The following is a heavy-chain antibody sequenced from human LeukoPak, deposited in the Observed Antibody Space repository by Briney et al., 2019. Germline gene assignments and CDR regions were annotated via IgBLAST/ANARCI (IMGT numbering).Heavy chain of an antibody. CDR2: ISSSSSYI. V-gene: IGHV3-21*01. D-gene: IGHD4-17*01. Sequence: GGSLRLSCAASGFTFSSYSMNWVRQAPGKGLEWVSSISSSSSYIYYADSVKGRFTISRDNAKNSLYLQMNSLRAEDTAVYYCARDPHDYGIDYWGQGTLVTVSS. J-gene: IGHJ4*02. CDR1: GFTFSSYS. CDR3: ARDPHDYGIDY.